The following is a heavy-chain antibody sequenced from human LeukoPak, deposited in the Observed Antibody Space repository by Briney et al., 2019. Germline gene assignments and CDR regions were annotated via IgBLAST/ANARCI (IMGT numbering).Heavy chain of an antibody. J-gene: IGHJ6*03. D-gene: IGHD4-23*01. CDR3: AKGSGNPRIYYMDV. CDR1: GFTFDHYG. V-gene: IGHV3-20*04. Sequence: GGSLRLSCAASGFTFDHYGMTWVRQAPGKGLEWVSDINWSGESTGYADSVKGRFTISRDNAKNTLYLQMISLRAEDTAVYYCAKGSGNPRIYYMDVWGKGTTVTISS. CDR2: INWSGEST.